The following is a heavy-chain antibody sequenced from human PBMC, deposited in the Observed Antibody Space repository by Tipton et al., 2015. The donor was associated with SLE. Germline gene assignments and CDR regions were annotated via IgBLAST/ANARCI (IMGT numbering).Heavy chain of an antibody. V-gene: IGHV3-33*01. D-gene: IGHD3-22*01. CDR3: ARADGYDSSVAWYFDL. CDR1: GFTFSSYG. CDR2: IWYDGSNK. Sequence: RSLRLSCAASGFTFSSYGMHWVRQAPGKGLEWVAVIWYDGSNKYYADSVKGRFTISRDNSKNTLYLQMNSLRAEDTAVYYCARADGYDSSVAWYFDLWGRGTLVTVSS. J-gene: IGHJ2*01.